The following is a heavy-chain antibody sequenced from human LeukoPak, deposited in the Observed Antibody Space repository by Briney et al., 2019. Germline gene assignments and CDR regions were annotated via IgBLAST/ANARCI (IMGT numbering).Heavy chain of an antibody. D-gene: IGHD2-8*02. J-gene: IGHJ4*02. CDR2: IKQDGSER. Sequence: PGGSLRLSCAASGFTFSDYWMTWVRQAPGRGLEWVANIKQDGSERYYVDSVKGRFSIFRDNGKDSLYLQMNSLRAEDTAIYYCATYRQVLLPFESWGQGTLVTVSS. V-gene: IGHV3-7*03. CDR1: GFTFSDYW. CDR3: ATYRQVLLPFES.